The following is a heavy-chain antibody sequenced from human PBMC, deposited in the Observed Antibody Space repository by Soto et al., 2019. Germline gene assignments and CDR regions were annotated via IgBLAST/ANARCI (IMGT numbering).Heavy chain of an antibody. V-gene: IGHV1-8*01. D-gene: IGHD4-17*01. CDR3: ARWDYGYYARFDY. Sequence: QVQLVKSGAEVKKSGASVKVSCKASGYTFTSHDINWVRQATGQGLEWMGWMNPNSGNTGYAQKFQRRVTMTRNTSIGPAYMELSSLRSEDTAVYYCARWDYGYYARFDYWGQGTLVTVSS. CDR1: GYTFTSHD. CDR2: MNPNSGNT. J-gene: IGHJ4*02.